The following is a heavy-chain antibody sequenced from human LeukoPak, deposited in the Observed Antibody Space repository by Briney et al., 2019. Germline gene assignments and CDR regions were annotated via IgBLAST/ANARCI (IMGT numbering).Heavy chain of an antibody. Sequence: GGSLRLSCAASGFTFSSYSMNWVRQAPRKGLEWVSSISSSSSYIYYADSVKGRFTISRDNAKNSLYLQMNSLRAEDTAVYYCAREPGIAAAGSFDYWGQGTLVTVSS. CDR2: ISSSSSYI. V-gene: IGHV3-21*01. J-gene: IGHJ4*02. D-gene: IGHD6-13*01. CDR3: AREPGIAAAGSFDY. CDR1: GFTFSSYS.